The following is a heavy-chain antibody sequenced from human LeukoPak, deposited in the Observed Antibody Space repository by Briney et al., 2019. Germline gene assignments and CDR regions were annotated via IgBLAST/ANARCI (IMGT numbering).Heavy chain of an antibody. V-gene: IGHV1-69*13. J-gene: IGHJ6*02. Sequence: SVKVSCKASGYTFTSYGISWVRQAPGQGLEWMGGIIPIFGTANYAQKFQGRVTITADESTSTAYMELSSLRSEDTAVYYCARDRITIFGVVTKPRPYYYYGMDVWGQGTTVTVSS. D-gene: IGHD3-3*01. CDR1: GYTFTSYG. CDR2: IIPIFGTA. CDR3: ARDRITIFGVVTKPRPYYYYGMDV.